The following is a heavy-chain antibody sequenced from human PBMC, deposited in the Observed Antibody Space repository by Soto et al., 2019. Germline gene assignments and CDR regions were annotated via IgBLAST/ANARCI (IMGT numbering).Heavy chain of an antibody. CDR3: ARPSRQWLGLRYCCGLDV. Sequence: SETLSLTCAVYGGSFSSGGYYWSWIRQPPGKGLEWIGEINHSGSTNYNPSLKSRVTISVDTSKNQFSLKLSSVTAADTAVYYCARPSRQWLGLRYCCGLDVWGQGTTVTVS. CDR1: GGSFSSGGYY. V-gene: IGHV4-34*01. D-gene: IGHD6-19*01. J-gene: IGHJ6*02. CDR2: INHSGST.